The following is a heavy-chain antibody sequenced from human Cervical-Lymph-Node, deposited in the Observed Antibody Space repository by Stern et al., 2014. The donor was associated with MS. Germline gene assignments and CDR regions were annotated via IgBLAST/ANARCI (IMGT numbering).Heavy chain of an antibody. CDR2: IYPGDSDA. J-gene: IGHJ3*02. V-gene: IGHV5-51*01. Sequence: DQLVQSGAEVKKPGESLKISCKGSGYSFTTYWIGWVRQMPGKGLEWMGIIYPGDSDARYSQSFQGQVSISADKSISTAYLQWSSLKESDTAMYYCARQVHGDSTSAFDIWGQGTTVIVSS. D-gene: IGHD4-17*01. CDR3: ARQVHGDSTSAFDI. CDR1: GYSFTTYW.